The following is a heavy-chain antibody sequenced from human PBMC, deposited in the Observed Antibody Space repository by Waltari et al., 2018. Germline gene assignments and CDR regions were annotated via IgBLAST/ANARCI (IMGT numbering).Heavy chain of an antibody. D-gene: IGHD6-13*01. CDR1: GGTFSSYA. V-gene: IGHV1-69*05. J-gene: IGHJ5*02. CDR2: IIPIFGTA. Sequence: QVQLVQSGAEVKKPGSSVKVSCKASGGTFSSYAISWVRQAPGQGLEWMGGIIPIFGTANYAQRCQHRVTITTDESTSTAYMELSSLRSENTAVYYCARASYIAAAGNNWFDPWGQGTLVTVSS. CDR3: ARASYIAAAGNNWFDP.